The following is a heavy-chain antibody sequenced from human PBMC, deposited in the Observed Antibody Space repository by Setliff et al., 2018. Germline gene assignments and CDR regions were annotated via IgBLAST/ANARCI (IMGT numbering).Heavy chain of an antibody. J-gene: IGHJ4*02. CDR2: IYTSGST. D-gene: IGHD4-17*01. CDR3: AREYFYGDYLDY. CDR1: GGSISSGSYY. V-gene: IGHV4-61*02. Sequence: PSETLSLTCTVSGGSISSGSYYWSWIRQPAGKGLEWIGRIYTSGSTNYNPSLKSRVTISVDTSKNQFSLNLSSVTAADSAVYYCAREYFYGDYLDYWGQGTLVTV.